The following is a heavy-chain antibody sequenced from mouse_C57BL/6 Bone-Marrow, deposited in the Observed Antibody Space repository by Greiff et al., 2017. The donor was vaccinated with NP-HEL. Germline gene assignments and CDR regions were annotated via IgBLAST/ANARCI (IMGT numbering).Heavy chain of an antibody. J-gene: IGHJ2*01. D-gene: IGHD1-1*01. CDR3: ARGGVYGSSPYYFDY. V-gene: IGHV1-64*01. CDR2: IHPNSGST. CDR1: GYTFTSYW. Sequence: QVQLQQPGAELVKPGASVKLSCKASGYTFTSYWMHWVKQRPGQGLEWIGMIHPNSGSTNYNEKFKSKAILTVDKSSSTAYMQLSSLTSEDSAVYYCARGGVYGSSPYYFDYWGQGTTLTVSS.